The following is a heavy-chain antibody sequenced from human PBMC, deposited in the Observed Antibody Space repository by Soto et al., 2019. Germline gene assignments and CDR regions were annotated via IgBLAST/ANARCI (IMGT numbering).Heavy chain of an antibody. CDR2: ISAYNGDT. CDR1: GYTFSNYG. D-gene: IGHD6-19*01. Sequence: QVPLVQSGAEVKKPGASVKVSCKASGYTFSNYGITWVRQAPGQGLEWMGWISAYNGDTNYAQKLQGRVNLMTDTSTSTGYMELRSLRSDDTAVYFCARIEGVAGAPYYYYMDVWGKGTAVTVSS. CDR3: ARIEGVAGAPYYYYMDV. J-gene: IGHJ6*03. V-gene: IGHV1-18*01.